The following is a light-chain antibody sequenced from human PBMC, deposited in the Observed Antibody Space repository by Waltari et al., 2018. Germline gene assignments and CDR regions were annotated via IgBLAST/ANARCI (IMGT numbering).Light chain of an antibody. V-gene: IGKV1-6*01. CDR3: LQDYTYPPWT. J-gene: IGKJ1*01. Sequence: AIQMTQSPSSLSASVGERVSITCRASQDIRKELAWYQQKPGKAPKLLIYAASSLHVGVPSRVSGSGSSTEFTLTISSLQPEDSATYYCLQDYTYPPWTFGQGTKVEI. CDR1: QDIRKE. CDR2: AAS.